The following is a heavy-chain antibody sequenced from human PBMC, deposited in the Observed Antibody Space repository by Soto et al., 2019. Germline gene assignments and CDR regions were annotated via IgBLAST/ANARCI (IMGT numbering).Heavy chain of an antibody. CDR3: ARDSGIPGRFWYFDI. J-gene: IGHJ2*01. Sequence: QLQLVQSGAEVRKPGAPVRVSSKPYGYSFVNFFLHWVRKAPGQGPGWMGFVNPKRGGTEYAPKFQGRVTMTRDTSINTVYLDLSGLTSDDTAVYYCARDSGIPGRFWYFDIWGRGTLVTVSS. CDR2: VNPKRGGT. CDR1: GYSFVNFF. D-gene: IGHD3-3*01. V-gene: IGHV1-2*02.